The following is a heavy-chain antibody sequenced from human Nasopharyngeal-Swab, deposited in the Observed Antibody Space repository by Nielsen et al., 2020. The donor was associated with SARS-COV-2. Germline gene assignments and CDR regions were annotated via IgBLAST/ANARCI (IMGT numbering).Heavy chain of an antibody. J-gene: IGHJ4*02. D-gene: IGHD5-24*01. V-gene: IGHV3-30*03. CDR3: ARDRGDGYNLYYFDY. CDR2: ISYDGSNK. CDR1: GFTFSSYG. Sequence: GESLKISCAASGFTFSSYGMHWVRQAPGKGPEWVAVISYDGSNKYYADSVKGRFTISRDNSKNTLYPQMNSLRAEDTAVYYCARDRGDGYNLYYFDYWGQGTLVTVSS.